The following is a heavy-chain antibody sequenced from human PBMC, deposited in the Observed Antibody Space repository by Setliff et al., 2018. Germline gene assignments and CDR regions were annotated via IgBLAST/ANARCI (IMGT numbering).Heavy chain of an antibody. D-gene: IGHD3-16*02. J-gene: IGHJ4*02. CDR2: INHSGST. CDR1: GGSFSGYY. V-gene: IGHV4-34*01. CDR3: ARDNNPGYRGYWGRFDY. Sequence: SETLSLTCAVYGGSFSGYYWSWIRQPPGKGLEWIGEINHSGSTNYNPSLKSRVTISVDKSKNQFSLKLSSVTAADTAVYYCARDNNPGYRGYWGRFDYWGQGTLVTVSS.